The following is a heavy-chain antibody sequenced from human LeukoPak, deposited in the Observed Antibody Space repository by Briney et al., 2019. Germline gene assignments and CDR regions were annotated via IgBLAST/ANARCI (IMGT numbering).Heavy chain of an antibody. D-gene: IGHD1-26*01. CDR1: GLAFSSYG. V-gene: IGHV3-30*02. CDR2: LYYDSSTQ. Sequence: TGGSQRLSCPPSGLAFSSYGMHWDRQAPGKGLEWVAYLYYDSSTQDYADSVKGRFTISRDNSKNTLFLQMNNLRVEDMAVLYCAKDWSWAIDYWGKGTLVTVSS. CDR3: AKDWSWAIDY. J-gene: IGHJ4*02.